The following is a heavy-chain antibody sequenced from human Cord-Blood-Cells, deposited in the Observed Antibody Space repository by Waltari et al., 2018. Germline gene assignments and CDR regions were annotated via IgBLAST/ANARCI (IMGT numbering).Heavy chain of an antibody. CDR1: GGSFSGYY. Sequence: QVQLQQWGAGLLKPSETLSLTCAVYGGSFSGYYWSWIRQPPGKGLEWIGEINHSGSTNYNPSLKSRVTISVDTSKNQFSLKLSSVTAADTAVYYCARVVGYCSSTSCYYYGSGSYYYYYYMDVWGKGTTVTVSS. D-gene: IGHD2-2*01. CDR3: ARVVGYCSSTSCYYYGSGSYYYYYYMDV. V-gene: IGHV4-34*01. J-gene: IGHJ6*03. CDR2: INHSGST.